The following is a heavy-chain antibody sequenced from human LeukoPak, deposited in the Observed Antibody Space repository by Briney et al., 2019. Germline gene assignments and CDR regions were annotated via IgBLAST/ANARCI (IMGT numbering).Heavy chain of an antibody. Sequence: GGSLRLCCAASGFTFSNYVMSWVRQVPGKGLEWVSTITGSGDSTYYADSVKGRFTVSRDNSKSTLYVQMNNLRAEDTALYYCAKRGAVAGGEDYWGQGTLVTVFS. CDR3: AKRGAVAGGEDY. J-gene: IGHJ4*02. CDR2: ITGSGDST. D-gene: IGHD6-19*01. V-gene: IGHV3-23*01. CDR1: GFTFSNYV.